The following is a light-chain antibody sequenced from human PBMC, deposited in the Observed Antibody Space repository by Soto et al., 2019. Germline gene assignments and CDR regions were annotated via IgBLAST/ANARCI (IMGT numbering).Light chain of an antibody. J-gene: IGLJ1*01. CDR3: ATWDESLSGLYV. Sequence: QSVLTQPPSASGTPGQTVTISCSGSRSNIGNNYVCWYQQLPGAAPKLLIYRNTQRPSGVPDRFSASKSGTSASLAISGLQSDDEADYYCATWDESLSGLYVFGTGTKVTAL. V-gene: IGLV1-47*01. CDR2: RNT. CDR1: RSNIGNNY.